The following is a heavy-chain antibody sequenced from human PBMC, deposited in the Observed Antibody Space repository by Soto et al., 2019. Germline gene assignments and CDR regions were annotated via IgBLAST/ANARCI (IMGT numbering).Heavy chain of an antibody. D-gene: IGHD2-15*01. CDR2: LSGDNGDI. CDR1: VNTLNSKV. Sequence: QVQLLRLGVGLKKPGASLKVPSRLLVNTLNSKVSSWVRRAPGQGLEWMGWLSGDNGDIKYAQKFQGRVTMTTDISTSTVYMELRSLSSDDTAVYFCAGSRGFGFDFWGQGTLVTVSS. CDR3: AGSRGFGFDF. J-gene: IGHJ4*02. V-gene: IGHV1-18*01.